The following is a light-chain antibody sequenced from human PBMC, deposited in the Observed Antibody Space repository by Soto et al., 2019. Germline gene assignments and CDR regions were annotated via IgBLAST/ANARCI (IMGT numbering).Light chain of an antibody. Sequence: QSALTQPASVSGSPGQSITISCTGTSSDVGGYNYVSWYQQHPGKAPKLMIYDVSNRPSGVSNRFSGSKSDNTASLTISGLHAEDEADYYCSSYTSSSIYVVFGGGTKLTVL. CDR3: SSYTSSSIYVV. J-gene: IGLJ2*01. V-gene: IGLV2-14*01. CDR2: DVS. CDR1: SSDVGGYNY.